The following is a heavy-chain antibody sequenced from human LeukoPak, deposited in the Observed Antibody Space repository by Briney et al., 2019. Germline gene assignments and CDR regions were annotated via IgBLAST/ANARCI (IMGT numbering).Heavy chain of an antibody. CDR2: IIPICGTA. V-gene: IGHV1-69*13. D-gene: IGHD5-18*01. J-gene: IGHJ4*02. CDR1: VGTFISYA. Sequence: SVKVACKASVGTFISYAISGVRQAPGQGLEWMEVIIPICGTANYAQKFQGRVTINADESTSTAYMELSSLRSEDTAVYYCARDTRYSYGYYYFDYWGQGTLVTVSS. CDR3: ARDTRYSYGYYYFDY.